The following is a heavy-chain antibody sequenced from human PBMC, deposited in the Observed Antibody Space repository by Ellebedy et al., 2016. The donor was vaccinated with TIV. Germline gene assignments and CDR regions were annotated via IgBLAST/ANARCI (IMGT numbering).Heavy chain of an antibody. CDR1: GFSFSSYW. CDR2: IRQDGSEK. CDR3: ATDGSYGDYLSPTHAFVI. V-gene: IGHV3-7*01. Sequence: GRSLRLSCGASGFSFSSYWMSWVRQAPGKGLEWVANIRQDGSEKYYVDSVKGRFTISRDNAKNSLYLHLNSLRAEDTAMYYCATDGSYGDYLSPTHAFVIWGQGTMVTVSS. D-gene: IGHD4-17*01. J-gene: IGHJ3*02.